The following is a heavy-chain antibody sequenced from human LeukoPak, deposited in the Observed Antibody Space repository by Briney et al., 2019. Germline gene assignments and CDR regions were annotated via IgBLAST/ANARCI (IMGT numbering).Heavy chain of an antibody. J-gene: IGHJ5*02. CDR2: IYYSGST. CDR1: GGSISSSSYY. CDR3: ARHDVVVVPAAIGTDWFDP. D-gene: IGHD2-2*01. V-gene: IGHV4-39*01. Sequence: PSETLSLTCTVSGGSISSSSYYWGWIRQPPGKGLEWIGSIYYSGSTYYNPSLKSRVTISVDTSKNQFSLKLSSVTAADTAVYYCARHDVVVVPAAIGTDWFDPWGQGTLVTVSS.